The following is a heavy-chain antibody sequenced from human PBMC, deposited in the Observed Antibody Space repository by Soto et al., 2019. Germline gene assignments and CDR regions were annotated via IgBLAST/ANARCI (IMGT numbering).Heavy chain of an antibody. D-gene: IGHD3-3*01. CDR1: GGSISSYY. CDR3: FWSGTPPFAFDY. CDR2: IYYSGST. Sequence: SETLSLTCTVSGGSISSYYWSWIRQPPGKGLEWIGYIYYSGSTNYNPSLKSRVTISVDTSKNQFSLKLSSVTAADTAVYYDFWSGTPPFAFDYWGQGTLVTVSS. J-gene: IGHJ4*02. V-gene: IGHV4-59*01.